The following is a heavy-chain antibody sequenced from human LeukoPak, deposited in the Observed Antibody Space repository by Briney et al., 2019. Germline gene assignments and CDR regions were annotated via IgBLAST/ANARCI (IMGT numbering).Heavy chain of an antibody. V-gene: IGHV4-39*07. CDR3: ARDGAGRVDY. D-gene: IGHD1-26*01. CDR1: GGSISSSSYY. CDR2: IYYSGST. Sequence: SETLSLTCTVSGGSISSSSYYWGWIRQPPGKGLEWIGSIYYSGSTYYNLPLKSRVTISVDTSKNQFSLKLSSVTAADTAVYYCARDGAGRVDYWGPGTLVTVSS. J-gene: IGHJ4*02.